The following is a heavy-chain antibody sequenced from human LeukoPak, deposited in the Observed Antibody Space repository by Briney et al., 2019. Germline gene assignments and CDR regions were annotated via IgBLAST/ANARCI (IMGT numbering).Heavy chain of an antibody. CDR1: GFTFSSCA. D-gene: IGHD3-22*01. CDR2: IWYDGSNK. V-gene: IGHV3-33*01. J-gene: IGHJ4*02. CDR3: AGGSGDYSPDY. Sequence: PGGSLRLSCAAPGFTFSSCAMHWVRQAPGKGLEWVTLIWYDGSNKYYADSVRGRFTISRDNSKNTLYLQMNSLRAEDTAVYYCAGGSGDYSPDYWGQGTLVTAST.